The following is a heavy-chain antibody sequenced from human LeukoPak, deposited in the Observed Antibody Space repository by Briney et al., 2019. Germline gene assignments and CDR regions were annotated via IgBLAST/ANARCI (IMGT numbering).Heavy chain of an antibody. D-gene: IGHD3-10*01. Sequence: GESLKISCKGSGYSFTTYWIAWVRQMPGKGLEWMGIIYPGDSDTRYSPSFQGQVTISADKSISSAYLQWSSLKASDTAIYYCARLWFGESAYFYGMDVWGLGTTVTVSS. V-gene: IGHV5-51*01. CDR1: GYSFTTYW. J-gene: IGHJ6*02. CDR2: IYPGDSDT. CDR3: ARLWFGESAYFYGMDV.